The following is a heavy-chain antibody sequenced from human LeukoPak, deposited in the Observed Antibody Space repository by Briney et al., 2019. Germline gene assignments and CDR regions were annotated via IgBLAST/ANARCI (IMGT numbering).Heavy chain of an antibody. CDR1: GFTFSTYA. V-gene: IGHV3-23*01. CDR2: ISHGGDSA. D-gene: IGHD6-19*01. J-gene: IGHJ4*02. CDR3: AKGRSGWYEGLDY. Sequence: PGGSLRPSCTASGFTFSTYAMTWVRQAPGKRLEWVSVISHGGDSAWYADSVKGRFTISRDNSKSTLFLQMNSLRADDTAIYYCAKGRSGWYEGLDYWGQGILVTVSS.